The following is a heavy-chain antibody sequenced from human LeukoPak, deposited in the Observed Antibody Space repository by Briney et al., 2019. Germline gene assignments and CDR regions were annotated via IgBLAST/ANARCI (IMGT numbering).Heavy chain of an antibody. CDR3: AYSSSWYYFDY. CDR1: GGSISSSSYY. CDR2: IYYSGST. V-gene: IGHV4-39*07. Sequence: KASETLSLTCTVSGGSISSSSYYWGWIRQPPGKGLEWIGSIYYSGSTYYNPSLKSRVTISVDTSKNQFSLKLSSVTAADTAVYYCAYSSSWYYFDYWGQGTLVTVSS. J-gene: IGHJ4*02. D-gene: IGHD6-13*01.